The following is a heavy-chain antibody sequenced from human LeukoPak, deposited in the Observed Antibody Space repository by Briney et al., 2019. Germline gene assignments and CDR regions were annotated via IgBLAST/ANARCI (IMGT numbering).Heavy chain of an antibody. V-gene: IGHV3-48*03. Sequence: GGSLRLSCAAAGFTFSSYEMNWVRQAPGKGLEWLSYISSSGSTIYYADSVKGRFPISRDNAKNSLYLQMNSLRAEDTAFYYCARGAVAVDLGAFDIWGQGTMVTVSS. D-gene: IGHD4-23*01. CDR3: ARGAVAVDLGAFDI. CDR1: GFTFSSYE. CDR2: ISSSGSTI. J-gene: IGHJ3*02.